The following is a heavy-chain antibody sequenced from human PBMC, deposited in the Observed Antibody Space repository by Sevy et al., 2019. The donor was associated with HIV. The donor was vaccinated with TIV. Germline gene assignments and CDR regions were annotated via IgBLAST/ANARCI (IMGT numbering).Heavy chain of an antibody. D-gene: IGHD3-10*01. CDR1: GFIFSDYW. Sequence: GGSLRLSCAASGFIFSDYWMTWVRQSPGKGLEWVANINRDGSGKYYVDSVKGRFTISRDNAKNSLYLQMNSLRDEDTAVYYCARDYKGDELAIDYWGQGTLVTVSS. J-gene: IGHJ4*02. CDR2: INRDGSGK. V-gene: IGHV3-7*01. CDR3: ARDYKGDELAIDY.